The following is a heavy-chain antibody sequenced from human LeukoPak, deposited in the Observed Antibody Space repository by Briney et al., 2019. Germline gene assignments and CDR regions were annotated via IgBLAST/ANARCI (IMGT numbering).Heavy chain of an antibody. D-gene: IGHD3-3*01. CDR1: GYTFTNYY. CDR2: INAGNGNT. CDR3: ARDLEYYDFWSGHYYYYGMDV. Sequence: GASVKVSCKASGYTFTNYYMHWVRQAPGQRLEWMGWINAGNGNTKYSQKFQGRVTITRDTSASTAYMELSSLRSEDTAVYYCARDLEYYDFWSGHYYYYGMDVWGRGTTVTVSS. J-gene: IGHJ6*02. V-gene: IGHV1-3*01.